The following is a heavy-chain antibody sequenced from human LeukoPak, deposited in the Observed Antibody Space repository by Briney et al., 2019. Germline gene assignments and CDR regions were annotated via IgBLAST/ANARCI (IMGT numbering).Heavy chain of an antibody. D-gene: IGHD3-3*01. CDR2: ISSSSYI. V-gene: IGHV3-21*01. CDR3: GRGDPDISFGVVGEAFDI. Sequence: PGGSLRLSCVASGFTFSSYSMSWVRQAPGKGLEWVSSISSSSYIYYGDSVKGRLTISRDNAKNSLYLQMNSLRAEDTAVYYCGRGDPDISFGVVGEAFDIWGQGTMVTVSS. J-gene: IGHJ3*02. CDR1: GFTFSSYS.